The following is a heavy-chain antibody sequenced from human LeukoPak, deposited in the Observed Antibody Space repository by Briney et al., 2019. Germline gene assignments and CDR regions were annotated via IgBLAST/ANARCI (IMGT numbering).Heavy chain of an antibody. Sequence: ASVKVTCKASGYTFTTYSLAWVRQAPGQSLEWMGWISVNNGGTNYAQSFQDRVTLTRDTSTNTAYLELRSLRSDDTAIIYCATATQPRGYFLHWGQGTLVTVSS. J-gene: IGHJ1*01. D-gene: IGHD2-2*01. CDR2: ISVNNGGT. V-gene: IGHV1-18*01. CDR1: GYTFTTYS. CDR3: ATATQPRGYFLH.